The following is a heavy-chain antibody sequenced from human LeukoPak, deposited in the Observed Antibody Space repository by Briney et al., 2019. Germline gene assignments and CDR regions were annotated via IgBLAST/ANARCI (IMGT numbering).Heavy chain of an antibody. CDR3: ARDDSSGXRYGXFDI. V-gene: IGHV4-30-4*08. CDR2: IYYSGST. D-gene: IGHD3-22*01. CDR1: GGSISSGDYY. Sequence: TSETLSLTCTVSGGSISSGDYYWSWIRQPPGKGLEWIGYIYYSGSTYYNPSLKSRVTISVDTSKNQFSLKLSSVTAADTAVYYCARDDSSGXRYGXFDIWGQGTMVTVSS. J-gene: IGHJ3*02.